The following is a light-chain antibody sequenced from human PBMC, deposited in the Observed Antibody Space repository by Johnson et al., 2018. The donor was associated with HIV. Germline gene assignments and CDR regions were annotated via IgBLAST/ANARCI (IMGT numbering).Light chain of an antibody. J-gene: IGLJ1*01. CDR2: KND. Sequence: HSVLTQPPSVSVAPGQKVTISCSRNYSNFGNNYVSWYQQLPGTAPKLLIYKNDKRPSGIPDRFSGSKSGTSGTLGITGLQPGDEADYYCGIWDRSLSAYVFGTGTKVTVL. V-gene: IGLV1-51*02. CDR3: GIWDRSLSAYV. CDR1: YSNFGNNY.